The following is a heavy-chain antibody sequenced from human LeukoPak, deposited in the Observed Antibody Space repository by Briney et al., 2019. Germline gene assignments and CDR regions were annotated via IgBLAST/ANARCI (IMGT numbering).Heavy chain of an antibody. V-gene: IGHV3-53*01. Sequence: GGSLRLSCAASGFTVSSNCMSWVRQAPGKGLEWVSVIYSGGSTYYADSVKGRFTISGDNSKNTLYLQMNSLRAEDAAVYYCARNYYDSSGYYGLDYWGQGTLVTVSS. D-gene: IGHD3-22*01. CDR2: IYSGGST. CDR3: ARNYYDSSGYYGLDY. CDR1: GFTVSSNC. J-gene: IGHJ4*02.